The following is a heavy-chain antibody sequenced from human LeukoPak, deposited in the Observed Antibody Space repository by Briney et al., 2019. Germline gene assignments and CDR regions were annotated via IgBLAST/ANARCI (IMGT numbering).Heavy chain of an antibody. CDR1: GFTFSSYA. V-gene: IGHV3-30-3*01. CDR2: ISYDGSNK. CDR3: ARIEYSSSS. J-gene: IGHJ5*02. D-gene: IGHD6-6*01. Sequence: GGSLRLSCAASGFTFSSYAMHWVRQAPGKGLEWVAVISYDGSNKYYADSVKGRFTISRDNSKNTLYLQMNSLRAEDTAVYYCARIEYSSSSWGQGTLVTVSS.